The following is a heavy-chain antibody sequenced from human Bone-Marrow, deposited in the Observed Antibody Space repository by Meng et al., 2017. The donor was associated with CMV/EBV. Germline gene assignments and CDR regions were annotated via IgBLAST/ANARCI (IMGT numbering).Heavy chain of an antibody. CDR1: GYTFTGYY. CDR2: INPNSGGT. V-gene: IGHV1-2*02. Sequence: ASVKVSCKASGYTFTGYYMHWVRQAPGQGLEWMGWINPNSGGTNYAQKFQGRVTMTRDTSISTAYMELSGLRSDDTAVYYCALLSGGHIVVVIGYWGQGTLVTVSS. J-gene: IGHJ4*02. D-gene: IGHD2-21*01. CDR3: ALLSGGHIVVVIGY.